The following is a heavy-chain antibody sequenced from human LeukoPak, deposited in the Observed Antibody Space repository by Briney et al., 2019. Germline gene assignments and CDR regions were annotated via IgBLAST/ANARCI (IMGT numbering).Heavy chain of an antibody. Sequence: GGSLRLSCAVSGFTFSSFAMHWVRQAPGKGLEWLAVISHDGSNKYYADSVKGRFTISRDNSKNTLSLQMNSLGAEDTAVYYCARVIYDYVWGSYQPPQYWGQGTLVTVSS. CDR2: ISHDGSNK. D-gene: IGHD3-16*02. V-gene: IGHV3-30-3*01. CDR3: ARVIYDYVWGSYQPPQY. J-gene: IGHJ4*02. CDR1: GFTFSSFA.